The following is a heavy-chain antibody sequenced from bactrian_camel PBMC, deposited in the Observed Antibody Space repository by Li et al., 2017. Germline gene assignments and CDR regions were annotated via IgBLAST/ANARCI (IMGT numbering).Heavy chain of an antibody. J-gene: IGHJ2*01. V-gene: IGHV3S53*01. CDR3: AADGGI. CDR2: GARDGST. CDR1: GFTFRYSD. Sequence: HVQLVESGGGSVQPGGSLRLSCAGSGFTFRYSDYCLGWFRQALGKERGAVAVGARDGSTTYSDSVEGRFTISRDNDKSTLYLQMTNLKPEDSAIYYCAADGGI.